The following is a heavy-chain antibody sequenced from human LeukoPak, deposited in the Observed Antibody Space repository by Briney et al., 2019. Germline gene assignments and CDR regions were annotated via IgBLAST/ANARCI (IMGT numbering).Heavy chain of an antibody. J-gene: IGHJ6*02. D-gene: IGHD1-26*01. CDR3: ARVQKARPHLGATLRYGMDV. Sequence: ATVKVSCKASGGTFSSYAISWVRQAPGQGLEWMGGIIPIFGTANYAQKFQGRVTMTRNTSISTAYMELSSLRSEDTAVYYCARVQKARPHLGATLRYGMDVWGQGTTVTVSS. CDR1: GGTFSSYA. V-gene: IGHV1-69*05. CDR2: IIPIFGTA.